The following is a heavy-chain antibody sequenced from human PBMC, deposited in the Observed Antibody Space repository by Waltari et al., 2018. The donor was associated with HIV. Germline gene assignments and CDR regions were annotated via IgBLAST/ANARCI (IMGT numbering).Heavy chain of an antibody. CDR1: GFTFSDYS. J-gene: IGHJ5*02. CDR3: ARDSRGTSWSLNWFDP. CDR2: IRSSGSFI. V-gene: IGHV3-21*02. Sequence: EVQLVDSGGGLVKPGGSLRLSCAASGFTFSDYSMNWVRQSPGKGLEWVSSIRSSGSFIYYADSVKGRFTISRDNAQNSMYLQMNNLRADDSAMYYCARDSRGTSWSLNWFDPWGQGTLVTVSS. D-gene: IGHD6-13*01.